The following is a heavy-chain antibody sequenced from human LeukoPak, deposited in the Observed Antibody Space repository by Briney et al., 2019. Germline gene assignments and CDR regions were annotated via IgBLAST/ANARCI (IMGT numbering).Heavy chain of an antibody. D-gene: IGHD3-3*01. J-gene: IGHJ4*02. CDR2: ISAYKGNT. CDR1: GYTFTSYG. Sequence: GASVKVSCKASGYTFTSYGISWVRQAPGQGLEWMGWISAYKGNTNYAQKLQGRVTMTTDTSTSTAYMELRSLRSDDTAVYYCARDYDFWSGYLGSDYWGQGTLVTVSS. CDR3: ARDYDFWSGYLGSDY. V-gene: IGHV1-18*01.